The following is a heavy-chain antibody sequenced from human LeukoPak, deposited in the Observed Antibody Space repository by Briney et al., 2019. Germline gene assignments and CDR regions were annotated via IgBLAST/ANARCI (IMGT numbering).Heavy chain of an antibody. D-gene: IGHD1-26*01. J-gene: IGHJ4*02. Sequence: GGSLRLSCAASGFSFSDYAMHWVRQAPGKGLEWVSYISSSGSTIYYADSVKGRFTISRDNAKNSLYLQMNSLRAEDTAGYYCARDLSAEWELADYWGQGTLVTVSS. CDR3: ARDLSAEWELADY. CDR2: ISSSGSTI. V-gene: IGHV3-11*01. CDR1: GFSFSDYA.